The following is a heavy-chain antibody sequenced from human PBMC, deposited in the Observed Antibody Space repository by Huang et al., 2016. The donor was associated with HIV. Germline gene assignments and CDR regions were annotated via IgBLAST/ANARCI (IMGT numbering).Heavy chain of an antibody. D-gene: IGHD3-22*01. CDR1: GFDFSKYS. V-gene: IGHV3-48*01. J-gene: IGHJ4*02. Sequence: EVQLVESGGALVQPGGSLKLSCVVSGFDFSKYSMNWVRQAPVKGWEWFSYISGNSSNIDYADSVKGRFTISRDNAKNSVFLQMRSLRAEDTALYYCARTEMEYYYGSSGYYPDYWGQGTQVTVSS. CDR2: ISGNSSNI. CDR3: ARTEMEYYYGSSGYYPDY.